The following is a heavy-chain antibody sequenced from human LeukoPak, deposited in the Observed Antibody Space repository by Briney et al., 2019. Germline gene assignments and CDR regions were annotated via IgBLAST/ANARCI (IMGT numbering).Heavy chain of an antibody. V-gene: IGHV3-48*03. Sequence: PGRSLRLSCAASGFTFSSYEMNWVRQAPGKGLEWVSHISRSGSSIYHADSVRGRFTISRDNAKNSLYLQMNSLRAEDTAIYYCTRATGSYYAPFDSWGQGTLVTVSS. CDR1: GFTFSSYE. CDR2: ISRSGSSI. J-gene: IGHJ4*02. D-gene: IGHD1-26*01. CDR3: TRATGSYYAPFDS.